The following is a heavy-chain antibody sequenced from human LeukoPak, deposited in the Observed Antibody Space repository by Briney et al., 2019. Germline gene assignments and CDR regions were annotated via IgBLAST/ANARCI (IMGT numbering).Heavy chain of an antibody. CDR3: AKDQGGGSSPFDY. D-gene: IGHD2-15*01. Sequence: GGSLRLSCAASGFTFSSYGMHWVRQAPGKGLEWVAVISYDGSNKYYADSVKGRFTISRDNSKNTLYLQMNSLRAEDTAVYYCAKDQGGGSSPFDYLGQGTLVTVSS. V-gene: IGHV3-30*18. CDR2: ISYDGSNK. J-gene: IGHJ4*02. CDR1: GFTFSSYG.